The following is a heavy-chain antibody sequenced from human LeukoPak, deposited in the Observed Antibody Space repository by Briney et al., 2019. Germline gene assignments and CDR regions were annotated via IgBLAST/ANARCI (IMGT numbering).Heavy chain of an antibody. CDR1: GYTLINYG. V-gene: IGHV1-18*01. Sequence: ASVKVSCKASGYTLINYGISWVRQAPGQGLEWVGWISFKSGNTNSAQKLQGRVTMTTDTSTSTAYMELMSLRSDDTAVYYCAKGGSTRPWSFDIWGQGTMVTVSS. J-gene: IGHJ3*02. CDR2: ISFKSGNT. D-gene: IGHD2-2*01. CDR3: AKGGSTRPWSFDI.